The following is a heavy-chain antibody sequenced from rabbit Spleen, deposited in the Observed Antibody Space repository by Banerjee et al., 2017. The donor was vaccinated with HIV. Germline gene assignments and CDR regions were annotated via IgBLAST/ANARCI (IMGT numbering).Heavy chain of an antibody. V-gene: IGHV1S40*01. Sequence: QSLEESGGDLVKPGASLTLTCTASGFSFSNSYYMCWVRQAPGKGLECIACIYGASGGSTWYASWAKGRFTISKTSSTTVTLQLTSLTAADTATYFCARGSAGREDFNLWGPGTLVTVS. D-gene: IGHD4-2*01. CDR1: GFSFSNSYY. CDR2: IYGASGGST. J-gene: IGHJ4*01. CDR3: ARGSAGREDFNL.